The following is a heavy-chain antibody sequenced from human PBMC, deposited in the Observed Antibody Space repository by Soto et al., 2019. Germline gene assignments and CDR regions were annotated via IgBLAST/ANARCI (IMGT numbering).Heavy chain of an antibody. CDR2: ISAYNGNT. CDR3: ARSPDPTVTTYYFDY. V-gene: IGHV1-18*01. D-gene: IGHD4-17*01. Sequence: QVQLVQSGAEMKKPGASVKVSCKASGYTFTSYGISWVRQAPGQGLEWMGWISAYNGNTNYAQKLQGRVTMTTDTSTSTAYMELRSLRSDDTAVYYCARSPDPTVTTYYFDYWGQGTLVTVSS. CDR1: GYTFTSYG. J-gene: IGHJ4*02.